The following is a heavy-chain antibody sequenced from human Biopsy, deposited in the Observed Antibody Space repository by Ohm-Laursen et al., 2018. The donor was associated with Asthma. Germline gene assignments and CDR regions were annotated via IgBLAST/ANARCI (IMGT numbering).Heavy chain of an antibody. CDR1: GDSITSGGCC. V-gene: IGHV4-31*03. Sequence: TLSLTCTVSGDSITSGGCCWNWIRQPPGKGLEWIGYLHHSGTSYFNPSLKSRVSFSRDTSKNQFSLRLSSVTAADTAMCYCARIPRRSGSYFVDYWGQGTLVTVSS. CDR2: LHHSGTS. CDR3: ARIPRRSGSYFVDY. D-gene: IGHD3-22*01. J-gene: IGHJ4*02.